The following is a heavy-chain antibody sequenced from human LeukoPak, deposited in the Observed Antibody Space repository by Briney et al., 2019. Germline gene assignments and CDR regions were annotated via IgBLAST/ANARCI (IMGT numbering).Heavy chain of an antibody. V-gene: IGHV4-59*01. CDR2: FYYSGST. D-gene: IGHD1-26*01. CDR3: ARGRSNYYGMDV. CDR1: GGSISSYH. Sequence: SETLSLTCTVSGGSISSYHWSWIRQPPGKGQEWIGYFYYSGSTNYSPSLKSRVTMSVDTSKNLFSLKVSSVTAADTAVYYCARGRSNYYGMDVWGQGTTVTVSS. J-gene: IGHJ6*02.